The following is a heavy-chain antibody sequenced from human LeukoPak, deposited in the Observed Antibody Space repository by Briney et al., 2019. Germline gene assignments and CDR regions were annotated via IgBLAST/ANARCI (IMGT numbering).Heavy chain of an antibody. D-gene: IGHD2-8*02. CDR3: ARVSTGKYYFDS. CDR1: GFTFSNYW. V-gene: IGHV3-74*01. CDR2: INTDGSTT. J-gene: IGHJ4*02. Sequence: GGSLRLSCAASGFTFSNYWMHWVRHAPGKGLVWVTRINTDGSTTSYADSVEGRFTISRDNAKNTLYLQMNSLRAEDTAVYYCARVSTGKYYFDSWGQGTLVTVSS.